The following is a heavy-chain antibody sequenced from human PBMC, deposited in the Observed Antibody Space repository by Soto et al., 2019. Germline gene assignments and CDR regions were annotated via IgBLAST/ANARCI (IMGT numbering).Heavy chain of an antibody. CDR1: GFTFSSYA. D-gene: IGHD3-22*01. Sequence: GGSLRLSCAASGFTFSSYAMSWVRQAPGKGLEWVSAISGSGGSTYYADSVKGRFTISRDNSKNTLYLQMNSLRAEDTAVYYCAKALNYYDSSGYYDYWGQGTLVTVSS. J-gene: IGHJ4*02. CDR3: AKALNYYDSSGYYDY. V-gene: IGHV3-23*01. CDR2: ISGSGGST.